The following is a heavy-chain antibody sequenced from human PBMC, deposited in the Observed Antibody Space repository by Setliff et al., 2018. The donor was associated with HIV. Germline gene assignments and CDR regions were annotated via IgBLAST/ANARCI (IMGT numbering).Heavy chain of an antibody. CDR3: ARCDSSGYYAYSYYYMDV. CDR2: IKENGAEK. J-gene: IGHJ6*03. D-gene: IGHD3-22*01. CDR1: GFTFRSYA. V-gene: IGHV3-7*01. Sequence: GGSLRLSCVASGFTFRSYAMTWVRQAPGKGLEWVADIKENGAEKYYVDSVKGRFTISRDNAKNSLYLQMYSLRAEDTAVYYCARCDSSGYYAYSYYYMDVWGKGTTVTVSS.